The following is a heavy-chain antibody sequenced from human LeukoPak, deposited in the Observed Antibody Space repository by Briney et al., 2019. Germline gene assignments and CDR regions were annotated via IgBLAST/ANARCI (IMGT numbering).Heavy chain of an antibody. CDR3: AKERELLGTPIDY. V-gene: IGHV3-23*01. CDR1: GLTFSCYG. D-gene: IGHD1-26*01. J-gene: IGHJ4*02. CDR2: ISGSGGST. Sequence: GGSLRLSCAASGLTFSCYGMSWVRQAPGKGLEWVSAISGSGGSTYYADSVKGRFTISRDNSKNTLYLQMNSLRAEDTAVYYCAKERELLGTPIDYWGQGTLVTVSS.